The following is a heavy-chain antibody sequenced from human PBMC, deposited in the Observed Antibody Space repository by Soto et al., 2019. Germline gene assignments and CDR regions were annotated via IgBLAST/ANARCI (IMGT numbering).Heavy chain of an antibody. J-gene: IGHJ4*02. Sequence: PGGSLRLSCAASGFTFSSYGMHWVRQAPGKGLEWVAVISYDGSNKYYADSVKGRFTISRDNSKNTLYLQMNSLRAEDTAVYYCAKDFSSGWYIDYWGQGTLGTV. D-gene: IGHD6-19*01. V-gene: IGHV3-30*18. CDR2: ISYDGSNK. CDR1: GFTFSSYG. CDR3: AKDFSSGWYIDY.